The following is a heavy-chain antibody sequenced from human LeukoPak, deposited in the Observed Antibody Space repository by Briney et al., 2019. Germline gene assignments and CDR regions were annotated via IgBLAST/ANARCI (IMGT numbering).Heavy chain of an antibody. V-gene: IGHV2-5*01. J-gene: IGHJ4*02. D-gene: IGHD3-22*01. CDR3: AHGPQENYYDSSGYYFDY. CDR2: IYWNDDK. Sequence: KASGPTLVNPTQTLTLTCTFSGFSLSTSGVGVGWIRQPPGKALEWLALIYWNDDKRYSPSLKSRLTITKDTSKNQVVLTMTNMDPVDTATYYCAHGPQENYYDSSGYYFDYWGQGTLVTVSS. CDR1: GFSLSTSGVG.